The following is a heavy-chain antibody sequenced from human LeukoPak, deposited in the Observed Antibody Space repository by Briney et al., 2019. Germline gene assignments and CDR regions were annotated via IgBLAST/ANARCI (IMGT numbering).Heavy chain of an antibody. Sequence: SVKVSCKASGGTFSSYAISWVRQAPGQGLEWMGRIIPIFGTANYAKKFQGRVTITTDESTSTAYMELSSLRSEDTAVYYCATNRDCSGGSCYPYYYYMDVWGKGTTVTVSS. J-gene: IGHJ6*03. CDR1: GGTFSSYA. CDR3: ATNRDCSGGSCYPYYYYMDV. CDR2: IIPIFGTA. D-gene: IGHD2-15*01. V-gene: IGHV1-69*05.